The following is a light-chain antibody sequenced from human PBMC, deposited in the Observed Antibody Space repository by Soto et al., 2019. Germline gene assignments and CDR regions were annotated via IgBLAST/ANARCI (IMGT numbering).Light chain of an antibody. V-gene: IGKV1-39*01. CDR3: QQSYSTPT. CDR2: GAS. J-gene: IGKJ1*01. Sequence: EIQMTQSPSSLSASVGDRVTITCRASQSIGTYLNWYHQKPGKAPQLLIYGASTLQSGVPSRFSASGSGTHFTLTINRLQPEDFGTYSCQQSYSTPTFGQGTKVDI. CDR1: QSIGTY.